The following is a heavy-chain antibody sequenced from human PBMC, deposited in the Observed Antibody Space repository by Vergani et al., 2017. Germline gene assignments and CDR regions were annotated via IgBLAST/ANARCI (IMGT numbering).Heavy chain of an antibody. J-gene: IGHJ5*02. CDR1: GGSITTGGYY. D-gene: IGHD2-2*02. V-gene: IGHV4-31*03. CDR3: ARGGVPAAITSAWFDP. CDR2: IHYSGST. Sequence: QVQLQESGPGLVKPSQTLSLTCTVSGGSITTGGYYWSWIRQRPGKGLEWIGYIHYSGSTYYNPSLESRLMILIDTSQNQFSLKLRSVAAADTAVYYCARGGVPAAITSAWFDPWGQGTLVTVSS.